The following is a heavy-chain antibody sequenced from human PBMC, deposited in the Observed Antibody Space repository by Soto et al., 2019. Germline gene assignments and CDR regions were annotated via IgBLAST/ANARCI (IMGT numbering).Heavy chain of an antibody. CDR1: GFTFSRYS. CDR2: TSSDGGTK. D-gene: IGHD2-21*01. J-gene: IGHJ4*02. Sequence: QVQLLESGGGVVQPGGSLRLSYVTSGFTFSRYSMHWFRQAPGKGLEWVAVTSSDGGTKFYADSVKGRFTVSRDNSKNTLYLQLNSLRPEDTAVYYWAREVVRTEWYFDNWGQGILVTVAT. CDR3: AREVVRTEWYFDN. V-gene: IGHV3-30-3*01.